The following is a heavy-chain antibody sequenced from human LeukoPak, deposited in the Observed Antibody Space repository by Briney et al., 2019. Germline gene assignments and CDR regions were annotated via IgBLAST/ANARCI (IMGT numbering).Heavy chain of an antibody. V-gene: IGHV3-30-3*01. CDR2: ISYDGSNK. D-gene: IGHD3-22*01. Sequence: GGSLRLSCAASGFTFSSYAMHWVRQAPGKGLEWVAVISYDGSNKYYADSVKGRFTISRDNSKNTLYLQMNSLRAEDTAVYYCARVHLYYYDSSGLDYWGQGTLVTVSS. CDR3: ARVHLYYYDSSGLDY. J-gene: IGHJ4*02. CDR1: GFTFSSYA.